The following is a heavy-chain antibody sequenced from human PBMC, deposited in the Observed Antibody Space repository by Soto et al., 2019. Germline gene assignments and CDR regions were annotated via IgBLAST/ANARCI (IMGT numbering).Heavy chain of an antibody. D-gene: IGHD3-10*01. CDR2: RWDDGSKK. V-gene: IGHV3-33*01. CDR1: GFTFSNYG. J-gene: IGHJ4*02. CDR3: ASALETGDY. Sequence: QVQLVESGGGVVQPGRSLRLSCAASGFTFSNYGMHWVRQAPGKGPEWVAVRWDDGSKKYYADSVKGRFTISRDNSKNTLYLQMNSLRAEDTAVYYCASALETGDYWGQGTLVTVSS.